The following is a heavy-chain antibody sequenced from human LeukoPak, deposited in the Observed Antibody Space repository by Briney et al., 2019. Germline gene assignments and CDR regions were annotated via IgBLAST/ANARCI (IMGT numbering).Heavy chain of an antibody. CDR2: ISYDGSNK. CDR1: GFTFSSYA. D-gene: IGHD6-6*01. Sequence: GGSLRLSCAASGFTFSSYAMHWVRQAPGKGLEWVAVISYDGSNKYYADSVKGRFTISRDNSKNTLYLQMNSLRAEDTAVYYCATGIAALDYWGQGTLVTVSS. V-gene: IGHV3-30-3*01. CDR3: ATGIAALDY. J-gene: IGHJ4*02.